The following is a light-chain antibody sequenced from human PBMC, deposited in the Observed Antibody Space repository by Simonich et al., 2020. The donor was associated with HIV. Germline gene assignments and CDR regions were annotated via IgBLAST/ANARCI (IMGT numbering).Light chain of an antibody. CDR3: HQYNKWPPLT. J-gene: IGKJ4*01. Sequence: EIVMTQSPATLSVSPGERATLSCRASQSVSNNLAWYQQKPGQAPRLLIYGASTRVTGIPARFTGSGSGTEFTLTISSMQSEDFAVYYCHQYNKWPPLTVGGGTKVEIK. CDR2: GAS. CDR1: QSVSNN. V-gene: IGKV3-15*01.